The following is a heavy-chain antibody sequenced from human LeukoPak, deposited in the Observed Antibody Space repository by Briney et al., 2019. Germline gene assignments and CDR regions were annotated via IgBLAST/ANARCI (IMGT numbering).Heavy chain of an antibody. J-gene: IGHJ6*02. Sequence: GGSLRLSCAASGFTFSSYSMNWVRQAPGKGLEWVSYISSSSSTIYYADSVKGRFTISRDNAKNSLYLQMNSLRDEDTALYYCARDRMGGSYFYYGMDVWGQGTTVTVSS. CDR2: ISSSSSTI. D-gene: IGHD3-10*01. V-gene: IGHV3-48*02. CDR1: GFTFSSYS. CDR3: ARDRMGGSYFYYGMDV.